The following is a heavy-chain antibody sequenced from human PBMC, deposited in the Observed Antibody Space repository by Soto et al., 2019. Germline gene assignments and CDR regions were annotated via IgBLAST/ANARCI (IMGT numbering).Heavy chain of an antibody. V-gene: IGHV3-23*01. D-gene: IGHD1-7*01. CDR1: SFTFSTDA. CDR3: VSRRRPSSPGTHPFGY. CDR2: ISDSGGRT. Sequence: GVPLTLSCATSSFTFSTDAMSWVCQAPGKGLEWVSGISDSGGRTYYADSVKGRFTISRDNSKNTLYLQMKSLRAEDTAVYYCVSRRRPSSPGTHPFGYWRRGT. J-gene: IGHJ4*02.